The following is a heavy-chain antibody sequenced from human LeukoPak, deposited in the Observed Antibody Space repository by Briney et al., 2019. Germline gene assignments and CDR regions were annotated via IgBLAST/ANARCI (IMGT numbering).Heavy chain of an antibody. D-gene: IGHD1-26*01. J-gene: IGHJ3*02. CDR2: ISGSGGST. Sequence: SGGSLRLSCAASGFTFSSYAMSWVRQAQGKGLEWVSAISGSGGSTYYADSVKGRFTISRDNSKNTLYLQMNSLRAEDTAVYYCAKDLGVGVTKNDAFDIWGQGTMVTVSS. CDR1: GFTFSSYA. CDR3: AKDLGVGVTKNDAFDI. V-gene: IGHV3-23*01.